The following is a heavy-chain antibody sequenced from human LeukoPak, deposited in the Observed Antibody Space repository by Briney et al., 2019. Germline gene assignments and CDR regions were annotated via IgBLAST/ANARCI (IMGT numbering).Heavy chain of an antibody. Sequence: GGSLRLSCAASGFTFDNYAMIWVRQAPGRGLEWVSTISNTGGSTYYVDSVKGRFTISRDNSKNTLYLQMNSLRAEDTAVYYCAKDQYCSGESCPHQRGFHYWGQGTLVTVSS. CDR2: ISNTGGST. D-gene: IGHD2-15*01. CDR3: AKDQYCSGESCPHQRGFHY. V-gene: IGHV3-23*01. CDR1: GFTFDNYA. J-gene: IGHJ4*02.